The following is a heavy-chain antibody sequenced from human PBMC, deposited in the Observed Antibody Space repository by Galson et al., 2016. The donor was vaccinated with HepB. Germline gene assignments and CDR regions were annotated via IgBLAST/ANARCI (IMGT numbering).Heavy chain of an antibody. CDR1: GDSVSSNSAA. V-gene: IGHV6-1*01. CDR2: TYYRSKWYN. D-gene: IGHD2/OR15-2a*01. Sequence: CAISGDSVSSNSAAWTWFRQSPLRGLEWLGRTYYRSKWYNDYAVSVKSRISIHPDTSKNQFSLQLNSVTPEDTAVYYCARVRCSTFRCQNWFDPWGQGTLVTVSS. J-gene: IGHJ5*02. CDR3: ARVRCSTFRCQNWFDP.